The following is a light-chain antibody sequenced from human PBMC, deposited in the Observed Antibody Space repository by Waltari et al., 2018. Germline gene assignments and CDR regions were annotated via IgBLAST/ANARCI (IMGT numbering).Light chain of an antibody. Sequence: EIVMTQSPATLSLSPGERATLSCRASQSVSSSLAWYQQKPGQAPRLLIYGASTRATGIPDRFSGSGSVTDFTLTISSLEPEDVAVYYCLQRTNWPYSFGQGTKVEIK. CDR3: LQRTNWPYS. CDR2: GAS. J-gene: IGKJ2*03. V-gene: IGKV3-15*01. CDR1: QSVSSS.